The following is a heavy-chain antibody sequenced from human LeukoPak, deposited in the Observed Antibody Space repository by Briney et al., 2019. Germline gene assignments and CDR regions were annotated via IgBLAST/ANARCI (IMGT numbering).Heavy chain of an antibody. Sequence: SETLSLTCTVSGGSISSYYWSWIRQPAGKGLEWIGRIYTGGITNYNPSLKSRVTMSVDTSKNQFSLRLSSVTALDTAVYYCARNLGAARGAFDYWGQGTLVTVSS. D-gene: IGHD6-6*01. V-gene: IGHV4-4*07. CDR3: ARNLGAARGAFDY. CDR1: GGSISSYY. J-gene: IGHJ4*02. CDR2: IYTGGIT.